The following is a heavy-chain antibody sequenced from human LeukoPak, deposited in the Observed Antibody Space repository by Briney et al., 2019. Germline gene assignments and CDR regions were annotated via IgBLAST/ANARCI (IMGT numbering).Heavy chain of an antibody. Sequence: SVKVSCKASGGTFSSYAISWVRQAPGQGLEWMGGIIPIFGTANYAQKFQGRVTITADESTSTAYMELSSLRSEDTAMYYCARAYMTATRHFDYWGQGTLVTVSS. V-gene: IGHV1-69*01. J-gene: IGHJ4*02. CDR2: IIPIFGTA. CDR1: GGTFSSYA. D-gene: IGHD2-21*02. CDR3: ARAYMTATRHFDY.